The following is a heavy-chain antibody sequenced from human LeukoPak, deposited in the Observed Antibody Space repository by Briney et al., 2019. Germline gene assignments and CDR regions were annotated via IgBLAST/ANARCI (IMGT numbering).Heavy chain of an antibody. D-gene: IGHD5-12*01. J-gene: IGHJ6*03. CDR3: ARHAGPRGYPHYYYYYMDV. CDR1: GGSISSYY. CDR2: IYYSGST. Sequence: PSETLSLTCTVSGGSISSYYWSWIRQPPGKGLEWSGYIYYSGSTNYNPSLKSRVTISVDTSKNQFSLKLSSVTAADTAVYYCARHAGPRGYPHYYYYYMDVWGKGTTVTVSS. V-gene: IGHV4-59*08.